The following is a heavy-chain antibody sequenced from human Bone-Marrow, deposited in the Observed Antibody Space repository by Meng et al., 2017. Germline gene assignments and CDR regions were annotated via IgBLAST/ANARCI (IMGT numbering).Heavy chain of an antibody. D-gene: IGHD2-2*01. CDR2: ISAYNGDT. Sequence: QVQLVQSGAEMQKPRASVKVSCKASGYIFSSSGISWVRQAPRQVLEWMGWISAYNGDTKYAPELQGRVSMTTDTSTYTAYMELRSLRSDDTAIYYCARDYANKVDYWGQGTLVTVSS. J-gene: IGHJ4*02. CDR1: GYIFSSSG. V-gene: IGHV1-18*01. CDR3: ARDYANKVDY.